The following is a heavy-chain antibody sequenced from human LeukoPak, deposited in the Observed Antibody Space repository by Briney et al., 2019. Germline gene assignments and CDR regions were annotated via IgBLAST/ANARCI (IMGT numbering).Heavy chain of an antibody. J-gene: IGHJ4*02. V-gene: IGHV4-39*07. Sequence: PSETLSLTCTVSGGSISSSSYYWGWIRQPPGKGLEWIGSIYYSGSTYYNPSLKSRVTISVDTSKNQFSLKLSSVTAADTAVYYCAREYCSGGSCYGVADYWGQGTLVTVSS. D-gene: IGHD2-15*01. CDR1: GGSISSSSYY. CDR2: IYYSGST. CDR3: AREYCSGGSCYGVADY.